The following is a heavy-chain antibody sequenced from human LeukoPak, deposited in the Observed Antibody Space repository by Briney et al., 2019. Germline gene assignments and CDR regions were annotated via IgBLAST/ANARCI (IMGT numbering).Heavy chain of an antibody. CDR3: ARGLRMSYYGIDY. CDR2: ISSSSSTI. Sequence: PGGSLRLSCAASGFTFSSYSMNWVHQAPGKGLEWVSYISSSSSTIYYADSVKGRFAISRDNAKNSLYLQMNSLRDEDTAVYYCARGLRMSYYGIDYWGQGTLVTVSS. J-gene: IGHJ4*02. V-gene: IGHV3-48*02. CDR1: GFTFSSYS. D-gene: IGHD1-26*01.